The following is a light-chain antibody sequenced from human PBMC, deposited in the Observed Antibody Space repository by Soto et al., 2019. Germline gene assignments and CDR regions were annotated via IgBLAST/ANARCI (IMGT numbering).Light chain of an antibody. CDR2: GAS. CDR1: QPIASN. Sequence: DIMMTQSPTSVSVSPGGRAALSCRASQPIASNVAWYQQRPGQPPRLLIYGASTRASDVPDGFTGSGSGTQFTLTISSLQAEDVAVYYCQQYYTNPVTFGQGTR. CDR3: QQYYTNPVT. V-gene: IGKV3D-15*01. J-gene: IGKJ5*01.